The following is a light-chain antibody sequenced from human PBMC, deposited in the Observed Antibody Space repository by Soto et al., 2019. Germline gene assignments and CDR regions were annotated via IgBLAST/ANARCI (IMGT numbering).Light chain of an antibody. CDR2: DAS. CDR1: QTVSNNY. Sequence: VLTQAPVSRRLSPGYRSSLSWNASQTVSNNYLAWYQQKPGQAPRLLIYDASSRATGIPDRFSGSGSGTDFTLTISRLEPEDFAVYYCQQFSSYPLTFGRGTKVDIK. CDR3: QQFSSYPLT. J-gene: IGKJ4*01. V-gene: IGKV3-20*01.